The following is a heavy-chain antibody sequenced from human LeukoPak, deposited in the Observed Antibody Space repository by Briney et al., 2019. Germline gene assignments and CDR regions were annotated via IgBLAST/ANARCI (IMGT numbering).Heavy chain of an antibody. Sequence: GGSLKLSCTASGFTFSSYSMHWVRQAPGKGLEWVTVIWYDGSNEYYADSVRGRFTISRDNSKNTLYLQMNRLSPEDTAVYYCARDYCSGGSCYSFSYYYYMDVWGKGTTVTVSS. CDR1: GFTFSSYS. J-gene: IGHJ6*03. CDR3: ARDYCSGGSCYSFSYYYYMDV. CDR2: IWYDGSNE. V-gene: IGHV3-33*01. D-gene: IGHD2-15*01.